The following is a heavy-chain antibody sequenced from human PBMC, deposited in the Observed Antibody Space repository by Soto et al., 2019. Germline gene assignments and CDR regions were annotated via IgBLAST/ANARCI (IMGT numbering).Heavy chain of an antibody. CDR2: IGGSGGNT. CDR3: VRDSVNTAMIRGSYKFDYHGMDV. V-gene: IGHV3-23*01. D-gene: IGHD5-18*01. CDR1: GFTFSTYA. J-gene: IGHJ6*02. Sequence: PGGSLRLSCAASGFTFSTYAMTWVRQAPGKGLEWVSAIGGSGGNTYYADSVKGRFTISTDISKNTLYLQMNSLRAEDTAVYYCVRDSVNTAMIRGSYKFDYHGMDVWGQGTTVTVSS.